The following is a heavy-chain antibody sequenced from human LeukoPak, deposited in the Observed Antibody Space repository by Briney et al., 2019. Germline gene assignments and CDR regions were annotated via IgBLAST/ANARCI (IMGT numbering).Heavy chain of an antibody. J-gene: IGHJ3*02. D-gene: IGHD3-10*01. CDR1: GGSISSGGYY. V-gene: IGHV4-31*03. CDR3: ARVRGSGTAGAFDI. Sequence: SETLSLTCTVSGGSISSGGYYWSWIRQHPGKGLEWIGYIYYSGSTYYNPSLKSRVTISVDTSKNQFSLKLSSVTAADTAVYYCARVRGSGTAGAFDIWGQGTMVTVSS. CDR2: IYYSGST.